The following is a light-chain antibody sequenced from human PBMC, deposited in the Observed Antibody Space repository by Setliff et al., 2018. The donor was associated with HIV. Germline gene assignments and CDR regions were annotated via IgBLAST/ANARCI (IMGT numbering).Light chain of an antibody. CDR3: QAWDSSTSVV. Sequence: SYELTQPPSVSVSPGQTASITCSGDKLGDKYACWYQQKPGQSPVLVIYQDSKRPSGIPERFSGSNSGNTATLTISGTQAMDEADYYCQAWDSSTSVVFGGGTKGTVL. V-gene: IGLV3-1*01. CDR2: QDS. J-gene: IGLJ2*01. CDR1: KLGDKY.